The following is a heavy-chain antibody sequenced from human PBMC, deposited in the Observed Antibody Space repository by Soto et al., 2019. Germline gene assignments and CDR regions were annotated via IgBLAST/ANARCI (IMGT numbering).Heavy chain of an antibody. J-gene: IGHJ5*02. D-gene: IGHD3-10*01. Sequence: QITLKESGPTLVKPTHTLTLTWTFSGFSLSTRGVGVGWISQPPGKALEWLARIYWDDAKRYRPSLKSRLTITKDDSKNQVVLTMTNIEPVDTATYYCAHSSNLYYYGSGSDSGVFNPGGQGPLFTVSS. V-gene: IGHV2-5*02. CDR1: GFSLSTRGVG. CDR2: IYWDDAK. CDR3: AHSSNLYYYGSGSDSGVFNP.